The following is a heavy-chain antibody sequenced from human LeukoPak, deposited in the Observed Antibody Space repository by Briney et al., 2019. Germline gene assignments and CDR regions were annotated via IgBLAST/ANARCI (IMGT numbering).Heavy chain of an antibody. J-gene: IGHJ4*02. V-gene: IGHV3-72*01. CDR3: ASIRGTLGY. Sequence: VGSLRLSCAASGVTFSDHFMDGGRQAPGKGLEWVGRIKNKANSYITQYAASMEGRFTISRDDSKNSLYLQMSSLKAEDTAMYYCASIRGTLGYWGQGTVVTVSS. CDR2: IKNKANSYIT. CDR1: GVTFSDHF. D-gene: IGHD1-26*01.